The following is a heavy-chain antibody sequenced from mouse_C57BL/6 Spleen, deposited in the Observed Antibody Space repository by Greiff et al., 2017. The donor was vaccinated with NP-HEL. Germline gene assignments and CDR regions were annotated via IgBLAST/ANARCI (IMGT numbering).Heavy chain of an antibody. J-gene: IGHJ1*03. CDR3: TRWVTGTYGYFDV. CDR2: IDPETGGT. D-gene: IGHD4-1*01. V-gene: IGHV1-15*01. Sequence: VQLQQSGAELVRPGASVTLSCKASGYTFTDYEMHWVKQTPVHGLEWIGAIDPETGGTAYNQKFKGKAILTADKSSSTAYMELRSLTSEDSAVYYCTRWVTGTYGYFDVWGTGTTVTVSS. CDR1: GYTFTDYE.